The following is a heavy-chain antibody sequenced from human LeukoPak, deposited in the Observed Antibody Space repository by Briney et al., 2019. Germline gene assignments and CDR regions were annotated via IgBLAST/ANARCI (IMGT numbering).Heavy chain of an antibody. Sequence: GGSLRLSCAASGFTFSSYDMHWVRHATGKGLEWVSGINSAGDTYYAGSVKGRFTISRENAKNSLYLQMNSLRAGDTAVYYCARDFGYSSGWDDYWGQGTLVTVSS. CDR1: GFTFSSYD. CDR2: INSAGDT. J-gene: IGHJ4*02. CDR3: ARDFGYSSGWDDY. D-gene: IGHD6-19*01. V-gene: IGHV3-13*01.